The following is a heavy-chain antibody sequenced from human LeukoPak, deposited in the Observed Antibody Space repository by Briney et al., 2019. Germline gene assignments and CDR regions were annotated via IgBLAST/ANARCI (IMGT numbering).Heavy chain of an antibody. D-gene: IGHD3-22*01. CDR3: AKISITMIVVVITKGPFDY. J-gene: IGHJ4*02. V-gene: IGHV3-23*01. CDR1: GFTFDDYA. CDR2: ISGSGGST. Sequence: GGSLRLSCAASGFTFDDYAMHWVRQAPGKGLEWVSAISGSGGSTYYADSVKGRFTISRDNSKNTLYLQMNSLRAEDTAVYYCAKISITMIVVVITKGPFDYWGQGTLVTVSS.